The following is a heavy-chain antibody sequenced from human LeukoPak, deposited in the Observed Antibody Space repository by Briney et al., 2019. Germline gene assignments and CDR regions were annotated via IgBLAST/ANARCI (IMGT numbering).Heavy chain of an antibody. V-gene: IGHV3-74*01. J-gene: IGHJ5*02. CDR3: ARDPRNMGLDP. D-gene: IGHD1-14*01. CDR1: GFTFSDYW. Sequence: PGGSLRLSCAASGFTFSDYWMHWVRQAPGKGLVWVARINGDGSSSTYADTVKGQFTISRDNAKNTLYLQMNSLRVEDTAVYYCARDPRNMGLDPWGQGTLVTVSS. CDR2: INGDGSSS.